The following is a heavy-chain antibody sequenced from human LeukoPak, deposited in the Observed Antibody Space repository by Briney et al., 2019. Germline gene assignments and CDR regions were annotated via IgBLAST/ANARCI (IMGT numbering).Heavy chain of an antibody. Sequence: GGSLRLSCAASGFTFRSYSMNWVRQAPGKGLEWVSSISDSSSYIYYADSVKGRFTISRDNAKNSLYLHMNSLRAEDTAVYYCAREGGWNLPTLVYWGQGTLVTVSS. CDR1: GFTFRSYS. D-gene: IGHD2-15*01. J-gene: IGHJ4*02. CDR3: AREGGWNLPTLVY. CDR2: ISDSSSYI. V-gene: IGHV3-21*06.